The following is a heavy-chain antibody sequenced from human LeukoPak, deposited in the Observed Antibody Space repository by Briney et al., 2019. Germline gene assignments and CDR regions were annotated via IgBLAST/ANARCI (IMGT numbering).Heavy chain of an antibody. V-gene: IGHV3-33*06. CDR3: AKYYYDFWNGMDV. CDR2: IWYDGSNK. CDR1: GFTFSSYG. J-gene: IGHJ6*02. Sequence: PGGSLRLSCAASGFTFSSYGMHWVRQAPGKGLEWVAVIWYDGSNKYYADSVKGRFTISRDNSKNTLYLQMNSLRAEDTAVYYCAKYYYDFWNGMDVWGQGTTVTVSS. D-gene: IGHD3-3*01.